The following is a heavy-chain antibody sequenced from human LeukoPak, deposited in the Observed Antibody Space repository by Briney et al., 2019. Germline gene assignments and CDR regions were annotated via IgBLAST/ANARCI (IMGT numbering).Heavy chain of an antibody. V-gene: IGHV3-7*01. D-gene: IGHD5-18*01. Sequence: GGSLRLSCAASGFTFSNSWMTWVRQVPGKGLEWVATINGEGSDKYYVDSVKGRFIISRDNAKNSLHLQMSSLRVEDTAVYYCIGHSDWGQGILVTVSS. CDR2: INGEGSDK. CDR1: GFTFSNSW. CDR3: IGHSD. J-gene: IGHJ4*02.